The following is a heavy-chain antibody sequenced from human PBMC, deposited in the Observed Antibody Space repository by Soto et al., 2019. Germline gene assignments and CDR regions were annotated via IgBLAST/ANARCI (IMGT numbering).Heavy chain of an antibody. CDR3: ARGGAMGVDH. V-gene: IGHV3-74*01. Sequence: PGGSLRLSCTASGFFFNDKWMHWVRQAPGKGLVWVARIDGHSGTTNYADSVRGRFTISRDNAKNTVYLHLNTLTDEDTAIYYCARGGAMGVDHWGHGTLAIAS. CDR2: IDGHSGTT. J-gene: IGHJ4*01. D-gene: IGHD1-26*01. CDR1: GFFFNDKW.